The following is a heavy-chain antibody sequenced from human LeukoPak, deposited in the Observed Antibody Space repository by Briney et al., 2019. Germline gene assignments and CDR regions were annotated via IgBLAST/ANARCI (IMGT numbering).Heavy chain of an antibody. CDR2: IYYSGST. CDR1: GCTISSYY. J-gene: IGHJ4*02. V-gene: IGHV4-59*01. Sequence: PSETLSLTCTASGCTISSYYWTWIRQTPGKGLEWIGYIYYSGSTNYNPSLKSRVTRSVDPSKNQFTLKLTSVTAAGTAVYYCARTSGYSGYFDYWGQGTLVTVSS. D-gene: IGHD5-12*01. CDR3: ARTSGYSGYFDY.